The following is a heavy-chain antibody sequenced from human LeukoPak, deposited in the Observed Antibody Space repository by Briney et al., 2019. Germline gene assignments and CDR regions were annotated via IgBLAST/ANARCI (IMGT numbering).Heavy chain of an antibody. CDR1: GFTFAEYS. Sequence: GRCLRLAWAAAGFTFAEYSMHWVRQAAGRCLGWVSSVRWDSCFIDYADSVKGRLTISRDDAKNFLYLQTNSLRAEHTALYYCLKDGPQRPLVRGFVNRFDSWGQGTPVPVTS. CDR3: LKDGPQRPLVRGFVNRFDS. V-gene: IGHV3-9*01. J-gene: IGHJ5*01. D-gene: IGHD3-10*01. CDR2: VRWDSCFI.